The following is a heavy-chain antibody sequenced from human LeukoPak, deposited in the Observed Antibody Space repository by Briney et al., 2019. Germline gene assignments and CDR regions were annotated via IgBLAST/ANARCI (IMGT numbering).Heavy chain of an antibody. CDR3: ARDGPLGDTRNAYYYYYGMDV. J-gene: IGHJ6*02. D-gene: IGHD1-1*01. CDR2: ISYDGSNK. Sequence: PGGSLRLSCAASGFTFSSYAMHWVRQAPGKGLEWVAVISYDGSNKYYADSVKGRFTISRDNSKNTLYLQMNSLRAEDTAVYCCARDGPLGDTRNAYYYYYGMDVWGQGTTVTVSS. V-gene: IGHV3-30*04. CDR1: GFTFSSYA.